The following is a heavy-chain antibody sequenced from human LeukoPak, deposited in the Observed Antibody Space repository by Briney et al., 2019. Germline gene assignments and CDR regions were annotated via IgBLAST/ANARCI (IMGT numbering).Heavy chain of an antibody. CDR2: ISSSSEST. D-gene: IGHD3-22*01. CDR3: ARGGYYDNGSFDY. J-gene: IGHJ4*02. V-gene: IGHV3-23*01. CDR1: GFTFSRSA. Sequence: PGGSLRLSCAASGFTFSRSAMSWVRQAPGKGLEWVSTISSSSESTFYTESVKGRFTISRDNSKNTLYLQINSLRAEDTAIYYCARGGYYDNGSFDYWGQGTLVTVSS.